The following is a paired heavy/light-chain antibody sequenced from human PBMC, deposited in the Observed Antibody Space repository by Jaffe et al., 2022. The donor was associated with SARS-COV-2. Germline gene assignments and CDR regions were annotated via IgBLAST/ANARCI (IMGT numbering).Light chain of an antibody. CDR2: DAS. CDR3: QQYGNLPPYT. V-gene: IGKV1-33*01. Sequence: DIQLTQSPSSLSASVGDRVTITCQASQDIRNSLNWYQQKPGKAPKLLIYDASNLEAGVPSRFSGSGSGTDFTFTISSLQPEDIASYYCQQYGNLPPYTFGLGTKLEIK. J-gene: IGKJ2*01. CDR1: QDIRNS.
Heavy chain of an antibody. D-gene: IGHD1-26*01. Sequence: QVQLVESGGGVVQPGKSLRLSCAAAGFSFSECPMHWVRQAPGKGLEWVAVISYDGDVKYYADSVKGRFTVSRDNPKNTLFLQMNSLRGEDTAVYFCGRSHPRRKVGGLDYWGQGTLVTVAS. CDR2: ISYDGDVK. CDR3: GRSHPRRKVGGLDY. CDR1: GFSFSECP. J-gene: IGHJ4*02. V-gene: IGHV3-30-3*01.